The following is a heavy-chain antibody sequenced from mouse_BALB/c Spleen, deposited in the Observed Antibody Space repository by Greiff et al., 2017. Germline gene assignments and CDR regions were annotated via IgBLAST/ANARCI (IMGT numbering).Heavy chain of an antibody. CDR2: ISSGGSYT. Sequence: DVMLAESGGDLVKPGGSLKLSCAASGFTFSSYGMSWVRQTPDKRLEWVATISSGGSYTYYPDSVKGRFTISRDNAKNTLYLQMSSLKSEDTAMYYCARHGSGVYFDYWGQGTTLTVSS. J-gene: IGHJ2*01. V-gene: IGHV5-6*02. CDR3: ARHGSGVYFDY. D-gene: IGHD1-1*01. CDR1: GFTFSSYG.